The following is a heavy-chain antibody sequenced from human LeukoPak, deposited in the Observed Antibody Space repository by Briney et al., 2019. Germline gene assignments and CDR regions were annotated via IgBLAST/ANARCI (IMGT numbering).Heavy chain of an antibody. Sequence: GGSLRLSCAASGFTFSDYYMSWIRQAPGKGLEWVSYISSSSYTNYADSVKGRFTISRDNAKNSLYLQMNSLRAEDTAVYYCARERGSSSWYYYYYGMDVWGKGTTVTVSS. V-gene: IGHV3-11*06. CDR3: ARERGSSSWYYYYYGMDV. CDR1: GFTFSDYY. CDR2: ISSSSYT. J-gene: IGHJ6*04. D-gene: IGHD6-13*01.